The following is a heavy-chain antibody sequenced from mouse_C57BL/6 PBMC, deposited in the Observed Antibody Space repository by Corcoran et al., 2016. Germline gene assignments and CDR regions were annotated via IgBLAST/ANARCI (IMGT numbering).Heavy chain of an antibody. J-gene: IGHJ3*01. CDR1: GYAFSSYW. CDR2: IYPGDGDT. V-gene: IGHV1-80*01. D-gene: IGHD2-2*01. Sequence: QVQLQQSGAELVKPGASVKISCKASGYAFSSYWMNWVKQRPGKGLEWIGQIYPGDGDTNYNGKFKGKATLTADKSSSTAYMQLSSLTSEDSAVYFCARLGYDGDWFAYWGQGTLVTVSA. CDR3: ARLGYDGDWFAY.